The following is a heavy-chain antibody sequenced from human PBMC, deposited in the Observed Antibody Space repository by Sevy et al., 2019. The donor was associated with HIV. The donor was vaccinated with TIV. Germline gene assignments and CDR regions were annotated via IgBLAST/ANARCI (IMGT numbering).Heavy chain of an antibody. CDR2: VFMDGTKE. V-gene: IGHV3-33*01. CDR3: VRDHNDSSEYYLIGAYDV. D-gene: IGHD3-22*01. CDR1: GFIFNSYA. J-gene: IGHJ3*01. Sequence: GGSLRLSCAASGFIFNSYAIHWVRQAPDKGLEWVAVVFMDGTKEFYAESVKGRFTISRDNSKKKVFLQMNSLRDEDTAVYYCVRDHNDSSEYYLIGAYDVWGQGTTVTVSS.